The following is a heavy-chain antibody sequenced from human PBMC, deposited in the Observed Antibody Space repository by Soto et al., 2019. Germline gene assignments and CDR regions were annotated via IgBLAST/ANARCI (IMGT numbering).Heavy chain of an antibody. CDR3: AKDLAPSSSAIYYGMDV. J-gene: IGHJ6*02. CDR2: ISWNSGSI. V-gene: IGHV3-9*01. Sequence: EVQLVESGGGLVQPGRSLRLSCAASGFTFDDYVMHWVRQAPGKGLEWVSGISWNSGSIGYADSVKGRFTISRDNAKNSQYLQMNSLRAEDTALYYCAKDLAPSSSAIYYGMDVWGQGTTVTLSS. D-gene: IGHD6-6*01. CDR1: GFTFDDYV.